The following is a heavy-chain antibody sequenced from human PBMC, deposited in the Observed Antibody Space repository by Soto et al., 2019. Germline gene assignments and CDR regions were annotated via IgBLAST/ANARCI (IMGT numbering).Heavy chain of an antibody. V-gene: IGHV3-48*01. Sequence: PRGSLRLSCAASGFTFRNYGMNWVRQAPGKGLEWVSYIGIGSSTKYYADSVKGRFTISRDNAKNSLYLQMNSLRAEGTAVYYCARDQLYYNDISGRPLNAFDVWGQGTMVSVS. CDR1: GFTFRNYG. D-gene: IGHD3-22*01. CDR3: ARDQLYYNDISGRPLNAFDV. J-gene: IGHJ3*01. CDR2: IGIGSSTK.